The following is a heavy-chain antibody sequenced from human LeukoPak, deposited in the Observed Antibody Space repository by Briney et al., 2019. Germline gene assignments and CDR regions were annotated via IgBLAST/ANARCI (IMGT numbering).Heavy chain of an antibody. CDR2: IFYSGST. CDR3: ARGVLFDY. J-gene: IGHJ4*02. Sequence: PSETLSLTCTVSGGSVSSGGYYWSWIRQHPGKGPEWIGYIFYSGSTHYNPSLKRRVTLSLDTSKNQFSLKLSSVTAADTAVYYCARGVLFDYWGQGTLVTVSS. CDR1: GGSVSSGGYY. D-gene: IGHD2/OR15-2a*01. V-gene: IGHV4-31*03.